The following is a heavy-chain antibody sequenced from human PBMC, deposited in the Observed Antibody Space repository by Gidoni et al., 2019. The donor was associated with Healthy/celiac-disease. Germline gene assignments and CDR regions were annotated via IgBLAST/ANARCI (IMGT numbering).Heavy chain of an antibody. CDR3: AKDSNSSGYYYY. CDR2: ISGSGGST. J-gene: IGHJ4*02. Sequence: ELQLLESGGGLVQPGGSLRLSCAPSGFTFGSYAMSWVRQAPGKGMAWVSAISGSGGSTYYADSVKGRFTISRDNSKNTLYLQMNSLRAEDTAVYYCAKDSNSSGYYYYWGQGTLVTVSS. CDR1: GFTFGSYA. V-gene: IGHV3-23*01. D-gene: IGHD3-22*01.